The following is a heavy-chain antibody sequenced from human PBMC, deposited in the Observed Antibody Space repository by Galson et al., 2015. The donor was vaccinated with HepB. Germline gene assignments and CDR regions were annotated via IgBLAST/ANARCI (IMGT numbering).Heavy chain of an antibody. Sequence: SLRLSCAASGFSFSSHWMSWVRQAPGKGLEWVANINQDGDQIYYVDSVRGRFTISRDNAKNSLYLQMNSLRADDTALYNCARLGLHTDHNDFYAMDVWGQGTTVTVS. D-gene: IGHD2/OR15-2a*01. V-gene: IGHV3-7*03. CDR3: ARLGLHTDHNDFYAMDV. J-gene: IGHJ6*02. CDR2: INQDGDQI. CDR1: GFSFSSHW.